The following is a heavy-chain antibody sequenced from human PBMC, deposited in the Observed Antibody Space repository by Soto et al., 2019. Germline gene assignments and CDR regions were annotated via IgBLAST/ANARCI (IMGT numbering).Heavy chain of an antibody. J-gene: IGHJ2*01. Sequence: QVQLVQSGAEVKKPGSSVKVSCKASGGTFSSYSISWVRQAPGQGLEWMGGIIPIFGTANYAQKFQGRVTITADESTSTAYMELSSLRSEDTAVYYWARGGAMTTVTLYWYFDLWGRGTLVTVSS. CDR1: GGTFSSYS. D-gene: IGHD4-17*01. CDR3: ARGGAMTTVTLYWYFDL. V-gene: IGHV1-69*12. CDR2: IIPIFGTA.